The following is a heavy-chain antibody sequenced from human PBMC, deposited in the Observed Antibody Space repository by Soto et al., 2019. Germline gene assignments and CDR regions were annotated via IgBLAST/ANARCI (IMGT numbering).Heavy chain of an antibody. CDR2: ISSSGRTT. CDR1: GFIFSDRY. V-gene: IGHV3-11*01. J-gene: IGHJ4*02. CDR3: AREVTTSHYYFDF. D-gene: IGHD2-2*01. Sequence: GGSLRLSCAASGFIFSDRYMSWIRQAPGKGLEWISYISSSGRTTHYADSVKGRFTISRDNAKNSLYLQMSSLRVEDTAVYFCAREVTTSHYYFDFWGQGTLVTVSS.